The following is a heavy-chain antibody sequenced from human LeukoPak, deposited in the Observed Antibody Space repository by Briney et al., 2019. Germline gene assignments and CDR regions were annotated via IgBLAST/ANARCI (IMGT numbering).Heavy chain of an antibody. CDR1: GLTFSSYG. J-gene: IGHJ4*02. D-gene: IGHD6-13*01. V-gene: IGHV3-30*02. Sequence: GGSLRLSCAASGLTFSSYGMHWVRQAPGKGLEWVAFIRYDGSNKYYADSVKGRFTISRDNSKNTLYLQMNSLRAEDTAVYYCAKDEQQLRGHYYFDYWGEGTLVTASS. CDR2: IRYDGSNK. CDR3: AKDEQQLRGHYYFDY.